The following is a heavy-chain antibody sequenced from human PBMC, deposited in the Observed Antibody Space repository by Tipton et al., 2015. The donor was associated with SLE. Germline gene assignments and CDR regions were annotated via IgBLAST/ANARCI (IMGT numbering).Heavy chain of an antibody. CDR1: GFTFSSYA. Sequence: SLRLSCAASGFTFSSYAMHWVRQAPGKGLEWVAIIKYDGSNKYYADAVKGRFTISRDNFKNKLYLQMNSLRAEDTAVYYCAKERGDHGGNTALDYWGQGTLVTVSS. CDR3: AKERGDHGGNTALDY. CDR2: IKYDGSNK. V-gene: IGHV3-30*04. J-gene: IGHJ4*02. D-gene: IGHD4-23*01.